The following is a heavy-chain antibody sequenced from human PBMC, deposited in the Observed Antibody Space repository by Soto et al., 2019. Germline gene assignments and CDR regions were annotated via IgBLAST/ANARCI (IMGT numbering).Heavy chain of an antibody. CDR3: AKDAIPGDVELDAFDI. Sequence: GGSLRLSCAASGFTFDDYAMHWVRQAPGKGLEWVSGISWNSGSTGYADSVKGRFTISRDNAKNSLYLQMNSLRAEDTALYYCAKDAIPGDVELDAFDIWGQGTMVTVSS. CDR1: GFTFDDYA. D-gene: IGHD2-21*01. J-gene: IGHJ3*02. CDR2: ISWNSGST. V-gene: IGHV3-9*01.